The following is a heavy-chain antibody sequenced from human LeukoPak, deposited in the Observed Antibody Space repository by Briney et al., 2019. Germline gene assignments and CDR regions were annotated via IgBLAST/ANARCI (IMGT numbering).Heavy chain of an antibody. J-gene: IGHJ5*02. CDR2: IKQDGSEK. V-gene: IGHV3-7*01. D-gene: IGHD2-2*01. CDR3: ASDSTIEDAPGWFDP. CDR1: GFTFSSYW. Sequence: GGSLRLSCAASGFTFSSYWMSWVRQAPGKGLEWVANIKQDGSEKYYVDSVKGRFTISRDNAKNSLYLQMNSLRAEDTAVYYCASDSTIEDAPGWFDPWGQGTLVTVSS.